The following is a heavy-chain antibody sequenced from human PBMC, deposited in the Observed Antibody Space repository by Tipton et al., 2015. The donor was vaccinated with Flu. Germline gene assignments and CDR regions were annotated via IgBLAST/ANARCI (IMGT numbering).Heavy chain of an antibody. CDR3: ARGSYEVLTGYPQYSFDY. J-gene: IGHJ4*02. Sequence: TLSLTCTVSGDSIGSGDYSWTWIRQPPGQGLEWIGFIYQSGSAYYNPSLKGRVALSVDRSKSQFSLRLTSVTAADTAVYFCARGSYEVLTGYPQYSFDYWGQGTLVSVSS. CDR1: GDSIGSGDYS. CDR2: IYQSGSA. V-gene: IGHV4-30-2*01. D-gene: IGHD3-9*01.